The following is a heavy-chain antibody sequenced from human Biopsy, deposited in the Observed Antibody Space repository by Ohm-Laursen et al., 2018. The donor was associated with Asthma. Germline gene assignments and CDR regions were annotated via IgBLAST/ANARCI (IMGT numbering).Heavy chain of an antibody. CDR1: GGSVSSGSYY. CDR2: IHYSGST. Sequence: SQTLSLTCTVSGGSVSSGSYYWSWIRQPPGKGLEWIGYIHYSGSTNYNLSLKSRVTISEDTSKNQFSLKLSSVTAADTAVYYCARERAGYYGSGSYLGYWGQGTLVTVSS. D-gene: IGHD3-10*01. CDR3: ARERAGYYGSGSYLGY. J-gene: IGHJ4*02. V-gene: IGHV4-61*01.